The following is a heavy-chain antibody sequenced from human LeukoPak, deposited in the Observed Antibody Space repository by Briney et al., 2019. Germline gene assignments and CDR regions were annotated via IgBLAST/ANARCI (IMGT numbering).Heavy chain of an antibody. J-gene: IGHJ6*02. Sequence: GASVKVSCKASGGTFSSYAISWVRQAPGQGLEWMGRIIPILGIANYAQKFQGRVTMTRDTSTSTVYMELSSLRSEDTAVYYCARDLVLTAIYRYSMDVWGQGTTVTVSS. CDR3: ARDLVLTAIYRYSMDV. CDR2: IIPILGIA. V-gene: IGHV1-69*04. D-gene: IGHD2-21*02. CDR1: GGTFSSYA.